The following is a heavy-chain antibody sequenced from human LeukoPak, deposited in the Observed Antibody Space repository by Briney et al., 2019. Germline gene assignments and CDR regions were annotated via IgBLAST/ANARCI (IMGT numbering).Heavy chain of an antibody. CDR1: GGTFSSYA. CDR3: GRHDYGDSSAAFDI. D-gene: IGHD4-17*01. V-gene: IGHV1-69*01. J-gene: IGHJ3*02. CDR2: IIPIFGTA. Sequence: GASVKVSCKASGGTFSSYAISWVRQAPGQGLEWMGGIIPIFGTANYAQKFQGRVTITADESTSTAYMELSSLRSEDTAVYYCGRHDYGDSSAAFDIWGQGTMVIVSS.